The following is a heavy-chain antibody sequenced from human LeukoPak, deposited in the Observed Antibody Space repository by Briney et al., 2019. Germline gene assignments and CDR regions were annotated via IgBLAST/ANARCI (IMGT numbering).Heavy chain of an antibody. Sequence: PGGSLRLSCVASGFTFGIYGMSWLRQAPGKGPEWVSAIRGDASQTFYADSVKGRFTISRDNSKNTLYLQMNSLRGEDTAVYYCAKRGVPWAIWGQGTMVTVSS. D-gene: IGHD3-10*01. CDR3: AKRGVPWAI. V-gene: IGHV3-23*01. J-gene: IGHJ3*02. CDR2: IRGDASQT. CDR1: GFTFGIYG.